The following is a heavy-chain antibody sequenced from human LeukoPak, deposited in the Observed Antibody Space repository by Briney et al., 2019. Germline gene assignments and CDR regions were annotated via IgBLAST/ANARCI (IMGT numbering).Heavy chain of an antibody. Sequence: GGSLRLSCAASGFTFSSYAMSWVRQAPGKGLEWVSGISGSGGSTYYADSVKGRFTISRDNSKNTLYLQMNSLRVEDTAVYYCAKQYDFWSGPGYWGQGTLVTVSS. CDR3: AKQYDFWSGPGY. V-gene: IGHV3-23*01. CDR2: ISGSGGST. J-gene: IGHJ4*02. CDR1: GFTFSSYA. D-gene: IGHD3-3*01.